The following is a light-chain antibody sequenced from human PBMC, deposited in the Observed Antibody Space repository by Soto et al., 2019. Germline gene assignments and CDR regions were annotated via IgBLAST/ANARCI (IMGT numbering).Light chain of an antibody. CDR3: QQYYSYPRT. V-gene: IGKV1-8*01. CDR1: QGISSY. J-gene: IGKJ1*01. CDR2: AAS. Sequence: AIRMTQSPSSFSASTGDTVTITCRASQGISSYLAWYQQKPGKAPNLLIYAASTLQSGVPSRFSGSGSGTDFTLTISCLQSEDFATYFCQQYYSYPRTFGQGTKVEIK.